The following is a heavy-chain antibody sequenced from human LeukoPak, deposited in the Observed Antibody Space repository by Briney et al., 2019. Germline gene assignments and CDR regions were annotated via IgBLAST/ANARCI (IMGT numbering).Heavy chain of an antibody. Sequence: SETLSLTCAVSGGSISSSNWWSWVRQPPGKGLEWIGEIYHSGSTNYNPSLKSRVTISVDKSKNQFSPKLSSVTAADTAVYYCARVRVGATAGDAFDIWGQGTMVTVSS. CDR1: GGSISSSNW. D-gene: IGHD1-26*01. V-gene: IGHV4-4*02. CDR2: IYHSGST. J-gene: IGHJ3*02. CDR3: ARVRVGATAGDAFDI.